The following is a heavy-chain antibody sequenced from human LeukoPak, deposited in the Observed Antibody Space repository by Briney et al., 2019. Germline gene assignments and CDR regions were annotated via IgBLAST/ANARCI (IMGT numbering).Heavy chain of an antibody. V-gene: IGHV3-9*01. CDR2: ISWNSGSI. CDR3: AKDSSGYYASGAFDI. D-gene: IGHD3-22*01. CDR1: GFTFDDYA. J-gene: IGHJ3*02. Sequence: GESLRLSCAASGFTFDDYAMHWVRQAPGKGLEWVSGISWNSGSIGYADSVKGRFTISRDNAKNSLYLQMNSLRAEDTALYYCAKDSSGYYASGAFDIWGQGTMVTVSS.